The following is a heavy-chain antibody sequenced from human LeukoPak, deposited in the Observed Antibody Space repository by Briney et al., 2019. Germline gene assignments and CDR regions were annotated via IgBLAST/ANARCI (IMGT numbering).Heavy chain of an antibody. CDR3: ARAPRKMGGTPFDH. D-gene: IGHD1-26*01. CDR2: IYYSGST. Sequence: SETVTLTCTVSGGSISSSSYYWGWIRQPPGKGLEWIGSIYYSGSTYYNPSLKSRVTISVDTSKNQFSLKLSSVTAADTAVYYCARAPRKMGGTPFDHWGQAALGTVSS. J-gene: IGHJ4*02. V-gene: IGHV4-39*01. CDR1: GGSISSSSYY.